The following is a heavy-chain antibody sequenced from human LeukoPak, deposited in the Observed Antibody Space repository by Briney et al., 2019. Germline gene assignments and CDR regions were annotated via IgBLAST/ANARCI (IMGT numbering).Heavy chain of an antibody. Sequence: SQTLSLTXTVSGGSISSGSYYWSWIRQPAGKGLEWIGRIYTSGSTNYNPSLKSRVTISVDTSKNQFSLKLSSVTAADTAVYYCAEGISFDYWGQGTLVTVSS. CDR1: GGSISSGSYY. CDR3: AEGISFDY. CDR2: IYTSGST. J-gene: IGHJ4*02. V-gene: IGHV4-61*02. D-gene: IGHD2/OR15-2a*01.